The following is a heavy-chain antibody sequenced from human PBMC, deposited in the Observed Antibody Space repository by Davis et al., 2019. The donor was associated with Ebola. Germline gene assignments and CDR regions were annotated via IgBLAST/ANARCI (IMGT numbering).Heavy chain of an antibody. V-gene: IGHV3-66*04. CDR3: ARLRTNYYYYGMDV. CDR2: IYSGGST. D-gene: IGHD1-1*01. J-gene: IGHJ6*02. CDR1: GFTVSSNY. Sequence: GESLKISCAASGFTVSSNYMSWVRQAPGKGLEWVSVIYSGGSTYYADSVKGRFTISRDNSKNTLYLQMNSLRAEDTAVYYCARLRTNYYYYGMDVWGQGTTVTVSS.